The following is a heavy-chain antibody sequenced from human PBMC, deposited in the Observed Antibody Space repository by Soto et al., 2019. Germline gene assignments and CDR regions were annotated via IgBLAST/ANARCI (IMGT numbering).Heavy chain of an antibody. Sequence: SYGRWWVQQATRQGLEWMGWISAYNGNTNYAQKLQGRVTMTTDTSTSTAYMELRSLRSDDTAVYYCARDVWSGSGNYNPLLCYYCYGMAFWGHGTTVTV. CDR3: ARDVWSGSGNYNPLLCYYCYGMAF. V-gene: IGHV1-18*01. CDR1: SYG. CDR2: ISAYNGNT. D-gene: IGHD3-10*01. J-gene: IGHJ6*02.